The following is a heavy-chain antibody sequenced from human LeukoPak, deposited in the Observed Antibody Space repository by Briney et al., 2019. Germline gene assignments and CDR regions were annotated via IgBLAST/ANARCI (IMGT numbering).Heavy chain of an antibody. CDR1: GGSISSYY. J-gene: IGHJ4*02. Sequence: SETLSLTCTVSGGSISSYYWSWIRQPPGKGLEWIGCIYYSGSTNYNPSLKSRVTISVDTSKNRFSLKLSSVTAADTAVYYCAREGGYSSGWPFDYWGQGTLVTVSS. D-gene: IGHD6-19*01. V-gene: IGHV4-59*01. CDR2: IYYSGST. CDR3: AREGGYSSGWPFDY.